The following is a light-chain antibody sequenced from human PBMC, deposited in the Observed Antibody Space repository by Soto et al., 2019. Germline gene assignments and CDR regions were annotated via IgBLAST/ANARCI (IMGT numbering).Light chain of an antibody. CDR3: QHNGNPPPWT. V-gene: IGKV3-20*01. Sequence: EIVLTQSPGTLSLSPGERATLSCRASQSVSATYYLAWYQQKPGQAPRLLIYGTAIRATGIPDRFSGSGSETDFTLMISRVEPEDFSVYYWQHNGNPPPWTFGQGTKVELK. CDR1: QSVSATY. J-gene: IGKJ1*01. CDR2: GTA.